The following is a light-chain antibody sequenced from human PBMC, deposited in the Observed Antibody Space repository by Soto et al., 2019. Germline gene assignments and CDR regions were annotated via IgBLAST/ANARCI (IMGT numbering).Light chain of an antibody. CDR2: GAS. CDR1: QSISSNF. Sequence: EIVLTQSPGTLSLSPGEGATLSCRASQSISSNFLAWYQQKRGQAPRLLIHGASNRATGIPDRFSGSGSGTDFTLTITRLEPEHFAVYYCQQYGGSPRTFGQGTKVDIK. V-gene: IGKV3-20*01. J-gene: IGKJ1*01. CDR3: QQYGGSPRT.